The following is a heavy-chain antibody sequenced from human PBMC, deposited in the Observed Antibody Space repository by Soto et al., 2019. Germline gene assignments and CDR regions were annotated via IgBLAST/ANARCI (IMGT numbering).Heavy chain of an antibody. CDR2: ISGSSDT. V-gene: IGHV3-23*01. Sequence: EVQLLESGGGLEPPGGSLRLSCVTSGFTFTSYGMSWVRQAPGKGLEWVSAISGSSDTYYPDSVKGRFTISRDNSRSTLYLQMNSRRAEDTAVYYCATYGGDSGGYEYFQRWGQGCLVTVSS. CDR3: ATYGGDSGGYEYFQR. D-gene: IGHD4-17*01. CDR1: GFTFTSYG. J-gene: IGHJ1*01.